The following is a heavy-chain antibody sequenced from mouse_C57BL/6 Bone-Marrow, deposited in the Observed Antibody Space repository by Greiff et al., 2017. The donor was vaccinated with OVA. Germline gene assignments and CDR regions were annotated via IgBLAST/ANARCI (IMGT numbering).Heavy chain of an antibody. J-gene: IGHJ1*03. CDR2: ISSGSSTI. CDR3: ARSYYGGV. D-gene: IGHD1-1*01. Sequence: EVKVVESGGGLVKPGGSLTLSCAASGFTFSDYGMHWVRQAPEKGLEWVAYISSGSSTIYYADTVKGRFTISRDNAKNTLFLQMTSLRSEDTAMYYCARSYYGGVWGTGTTVTVSS. CDR1: GFTFSDYG. V-gene: IGHV5-17*01.